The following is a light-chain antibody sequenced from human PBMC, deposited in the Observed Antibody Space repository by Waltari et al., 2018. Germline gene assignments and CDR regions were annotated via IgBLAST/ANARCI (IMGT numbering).Light chain of an antibody. V-gene: IGLV1-40*01. J-gene: IGLJ2*01. CDR3: QSFDTGRDVL. CDR1: SSNIGAGFD. CDR2: RNL. Sequence: QSVLPQPPSVSGTPGQTVTISCTGTSSNIGAGFDVHWYQQFPGTAPKLLIYRNLNLPPGASDRFSASQEGPSAALAITGLQAEDEADYYCQSFDTGRDVLCGEGTKLIVL.